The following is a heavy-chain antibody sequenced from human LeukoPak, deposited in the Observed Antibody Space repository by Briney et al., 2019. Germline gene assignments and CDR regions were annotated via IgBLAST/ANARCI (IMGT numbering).Heavy chain of an antibody. V-gene: IGHV1-69*04. CDR2: IIPILGIA. CDR1: GGTFSSYA. CDR3: ATFRDYYDSSGYPTLDY. Sequence: SVKVSCKASGGTFSSYAISWVRQAPGQGLEWMGRIIPILGIANYAQKFQGRVTITADKSTSTAYMELSSLRSEDTAVYYCATFRDYYDSSGYPTLDYWGQGTLVTVSS. D-gene: IGHD3-22*01. J-gene: IGHJ4*02.